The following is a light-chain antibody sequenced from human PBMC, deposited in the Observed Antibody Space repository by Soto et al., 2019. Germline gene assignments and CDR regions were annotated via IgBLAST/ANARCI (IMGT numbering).Light chain of an antibody. J-gene: IGLJ1*01. CDR2: AVS. CDR3: ISYAGRQSYL. V-gene: IGLV2-14*03. CDR1: SSDIGSYDH. Sequence: QSALTQPDSPSGLLGQTITITRSGTSSDIGSYDHVAWYQQFPGKSPKLMIYAVSDRPSAVSDRFSGSKSGITASLTSAGLQTEDEADYCCISYAGRQSYLFGTWTKVTVL.